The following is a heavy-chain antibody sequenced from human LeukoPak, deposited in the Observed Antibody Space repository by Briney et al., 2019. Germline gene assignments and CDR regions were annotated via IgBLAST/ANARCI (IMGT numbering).Heavy chain of an antibody. CDR2: ISYDGSNK. V-gene: IGHV3-30-3*01. Sequence: GGSLRPSCAASGFTFSSYAMHWVRQAPGKGLEWVAVISYDGSNKYYADSVKGRFTISRDNSKNTLYLQMNSLRAEDTAVYYCANSLMDDFWSGYYPFAYWGQGTLVTVSS. J-gene: IGHJ4*02. D-gene: IGHD3-3*01. CDR3: ANSLMDDFWSGYYPFAY. CDR1: GFTFSSYA.